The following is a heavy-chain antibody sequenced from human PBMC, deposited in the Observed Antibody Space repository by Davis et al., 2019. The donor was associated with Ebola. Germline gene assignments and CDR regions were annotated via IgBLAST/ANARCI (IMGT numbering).Heavy chain of an antibody. V-gene: IGHV3-23*01. CDR3: AKDQYQLLTPFDY. J-gene: IGHJ4*02. CDR1: GFTFSSYA. Sequence: ALRLSCAASGFTFSSYAMSWVRQAPGKGLEWVSAISGSGGSTYYADSVKGRFTISRDNSKNTLYLQMNSLRAEDTAVYYCAKDQYQLLTPFDYWGQGTLVTVSS. D-gene: IGHD2-2*01. CDR2: ISGSGGST.